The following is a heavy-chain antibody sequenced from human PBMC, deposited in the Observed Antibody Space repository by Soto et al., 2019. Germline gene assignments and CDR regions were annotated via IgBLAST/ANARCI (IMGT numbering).Heavy chain of an antibody. Sequence: EVQLLESGGGLVQPGGSLRLSCAASGFTFSSYAMSWVRQAPGKGLEWVSAISSSGGSTYYADSVKGRFPNYRDNSKNTLYLQMNSLSAEDTAVYYCAKDPTPHGFYWGQGTLGTVSS. V-gene: IGHV3-23*01. D-gene: IGHD3-10*01. CDR3: AKDPTPHGFY. CDR1: GFTFSSYA. CDR2: ISSSGGST. J-gene: IGHJ4*02.